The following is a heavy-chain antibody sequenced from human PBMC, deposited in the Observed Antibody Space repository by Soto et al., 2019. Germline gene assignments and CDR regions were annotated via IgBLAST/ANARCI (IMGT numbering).Heavy chain of an antibody. CDR3: ARAGYCSSTSCLDYYYYGMDV. CDR1: GYTFPSYY. Sequence: DSVQVSCQSSGYTFPSYYMHWVRQAPGQVLEWMGIIHPSGGCTSYAQKFQGRVTMTRATSTSTVYMELSSLRSEDTAVYYCARAGYCSSTSCLDYYYYGMDVWGQGTTVTVSS. CDR2: IHPSGGCT. V-gene: IGHV1-46*01. J-gene: IGHJ6*02. D-gene: IGHD2-2*03.